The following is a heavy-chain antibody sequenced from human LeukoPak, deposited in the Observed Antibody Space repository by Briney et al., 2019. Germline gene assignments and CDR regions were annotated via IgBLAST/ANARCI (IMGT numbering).Heavy chain of an antibody. V-gene: IGHV4-39*01. D-gene: IGHD3-3*01. CDR1: GGSIISSNYY. Sequence: SETLSLTCSVSGGSIISSNYYWGWIRQPPGKGLDWIGSIYQSGSGSSYYNPSLKSRVTISGDTSKNQFSLRLNSVTATDTAVYYCASTLRFLPYRRFDYWGQGILVTVPS. J-gene: IGHJ4*02. CDR3: ASTLRFLPYRRFDY. CDR2: IYQSGSGSS.